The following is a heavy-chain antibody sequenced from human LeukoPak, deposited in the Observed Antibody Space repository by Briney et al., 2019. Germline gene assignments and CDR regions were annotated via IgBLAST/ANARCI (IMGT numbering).Heavy chain of an antibody. V-gene: IGHV3-48*01. CDR1: GFTFSSYS. CDR3: ARDLITMVRGVIYYFDY. J-gene: IGHJ4*02. CDR2: ISSSSSTI. D-gene: IGHD3-10*01. Sequence: PGGSLRLSCAASGFTFSSYSMNWVRQAPGKGLEWVSYISSSSSTIYYADSVKGRFTISRDNAKNSLYLQMNSLRAEDTAVYYCARDLITMVRGVIYYFDYWGQGTLVTVSS.